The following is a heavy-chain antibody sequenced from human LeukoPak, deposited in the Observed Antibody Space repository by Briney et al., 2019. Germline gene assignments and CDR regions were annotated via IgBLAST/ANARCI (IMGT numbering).Heavy chain of an antibody. CDR3: ARYGGSGWVIDN. V-gene: IGHV4-59*08. CDR1: GGSISSYY. Sequence: KPSETLSLTCTVSGGSISSYYWTWIRQPPGKGLGWIGYIYYTGATSYNPSLKSRVTISVDTSKKQFSLKLTSVTAADTAVYYCARYGGSGWVIDNWGQGTLVTVSS. D-gene: IGHD6-19*01. CDR2: IYYTGAT. J-gene: IGHJ4*02.